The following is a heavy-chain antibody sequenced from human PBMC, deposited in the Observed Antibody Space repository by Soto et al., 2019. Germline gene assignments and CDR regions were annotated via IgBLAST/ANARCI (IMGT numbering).Heavy chain of an antibody. V-gene: IGHV4-34*01. J-gene: IGHJ6*03. D-gene: IGHD5-12*01. CDR2: INHSGST. CDR3: ARGVRGYSGYELPKNPHYYYYYMDV. Sequence: SETLSLTCAVYGGSFSGYYWSWIRQPPGKGLEWIGEINHSGSTNYNPSLKSRVTISVDTSKNQFSLKLSSVTAADTAVYYCARGVRGYSGYELPKNPHYYYYYMDVWGKGTTVTVSS. CDR1: GGSFSGYY.